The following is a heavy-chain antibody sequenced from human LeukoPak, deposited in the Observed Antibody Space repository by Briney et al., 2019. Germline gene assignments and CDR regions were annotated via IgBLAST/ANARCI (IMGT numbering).Heavy chain of an antibody. CDR1: GFTFTSSA. Sequence: SVKVSCKASGFTFTSSAVQWVRQARGQRLEWIGWIVVGSGITNYAQKFQERVTITRDMSTSTAYMELSSLRSEDTAVYYCAADQTIHSGADYWGQGTLVTVSS. CDR3: AADQTIHSGADY. D-gene: IGHD5-12*01. J-gene: IGHJ4*02. V-gene: IGHV1-58*01. CDR2: IVVGSGIT.